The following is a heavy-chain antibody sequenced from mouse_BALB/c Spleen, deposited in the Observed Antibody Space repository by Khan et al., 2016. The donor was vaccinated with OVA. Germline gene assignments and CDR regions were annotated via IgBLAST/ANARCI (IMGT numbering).Heavy chain of an antibody. CDR2: INPSNDYT. CDR3: ARSGQLGLRGGFTY. J-gene: IGHJ3*01. CDR1: GYTFTTYT. D-gene: IGHD3-2*01. Sequence: QVQLKESGAELARPGASVKMSCKTSGYTFTTYTLHWVKQRPGRSLEWIGYINPSNDYTNYNQKFKDKSTLTADKSSSTAYMQLSSLTSEDSAVYHCARSGQLGLRGGFTYWGQGTLVTVSA. V-gene: IGHV1-4*01.